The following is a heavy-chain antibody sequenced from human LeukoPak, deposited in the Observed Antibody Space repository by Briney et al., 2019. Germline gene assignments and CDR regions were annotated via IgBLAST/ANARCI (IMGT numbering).Heavy chain of an antibody. Sequence: PSETLSLTCAVSGGSISSSNWWSWVRQPPGKGLEWIGRIYTSGSTNYNPSLKSRVTISVDTSKNQFSLKLSSVTAADTAVYYCARTYRGAEYFQHWGQGTLVTVSS. CDR1: GGSISSSNW. V-gene: IGHV4-4*02. CDR3: ARTYRGAEYFQH. CDR2: IYTSGST. D-gene: IGHD1-14*01. J-gene: IGHJ1*01.